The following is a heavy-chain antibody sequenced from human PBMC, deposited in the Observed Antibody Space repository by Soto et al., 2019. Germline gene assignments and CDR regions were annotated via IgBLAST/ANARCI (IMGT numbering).Heavy chain of an antibody. CDR1: GYTFTTYG. Sequence: ASVKVSCKASGYTFTTYGFSWVRQAPGQGLECVGWISASNGNTHYSQKFQGRVTMTTDTSTSIAYMELRSLTSGDTAVYYCASEPIYYNDGSGYYPLGYWGQGTLVTVSS. D-gene: IGHD3-22*01. V-gene: IGHV1-18*04. J-gene: IGHJ4*02. CDR2: ISASNGNT. CDR3: ASEPIYYNDGSGYYPLGY.